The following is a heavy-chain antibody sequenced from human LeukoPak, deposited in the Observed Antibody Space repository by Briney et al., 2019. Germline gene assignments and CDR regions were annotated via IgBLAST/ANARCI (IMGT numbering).Heavy chain of an antibody. D-gene: IGHD5-24*01. J-gene: IGHJ4*02. Sequence: SETLSLTCAVSGGSISSSNWWSWVRQPPREGAGVDWEIYHSGSTNYNPSLKSRVTISVDKSKNQFSLKLSSVTAADTAVYYCAREGGYTGIDYWGQGTLVTVSS. CDR3: AREGGYTGIDY. V-gene: IGHV4-4*02. CDR2: IYHSGST. CDR1: GGSISSSNW.